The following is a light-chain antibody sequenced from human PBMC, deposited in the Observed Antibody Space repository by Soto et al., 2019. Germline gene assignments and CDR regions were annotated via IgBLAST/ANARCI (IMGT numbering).Light chain of an antibody. V-gene: IGKV3-20*01. Sequence: EIVLTQSPGTLSLSPGERATLSCRASQSVSSSYLAWYQQKPGQAPRLLISGASSRATGIPDRFSGSGSGIDFTLTISSLEPEDFAVYYCQQYGGSPPFTFGPGTKVDIK. CDR2: GAS. J-gene: IGKJ3*01. CDR3: QQYGGSPPFT. CDR1: QSVSSSY.